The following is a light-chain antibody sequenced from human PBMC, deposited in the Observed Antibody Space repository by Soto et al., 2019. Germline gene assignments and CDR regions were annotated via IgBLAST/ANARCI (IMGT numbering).Light chain of an antibody. CDR1: SSDVGGCNC. V-gene: IGLV2-14*01. CDR3: SSFTRTSTYV. CDR2: EVN. J-gene: IGLJ1*01. Sequence: QSVLTQPASVSGSPGQSITISCTGTSSDVGGCNCVSWYQQHPGKAPKLMIYEVNNRPSGVSNRFSGSKSGNTASLTISGLQAEDEADYYCSSFTRTSTYVFGTGTKLTVL.